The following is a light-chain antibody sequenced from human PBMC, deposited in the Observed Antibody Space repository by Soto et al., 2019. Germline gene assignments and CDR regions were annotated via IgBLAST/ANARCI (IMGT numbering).Light chain of an antibody. CDR3: QPYDNLPLT. CDR1: QDIRSH. J-gene: IGKJ4*01. Sequence: DIQLTQSPSSPSASVGDRVAFTCRVSQDIRSHLNWCQQKSGKAPKLLTYDASDLETGVPSRFSRSGSGTDFTITINSLQPGDIATYYCQPYDNLPLTFGGGTKVDIK. CDR2: DAS. V-gene: IGKV1-33*01.